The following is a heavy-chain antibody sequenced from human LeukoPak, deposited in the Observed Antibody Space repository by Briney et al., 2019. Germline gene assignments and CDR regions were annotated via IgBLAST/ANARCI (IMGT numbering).Heavy chain of an antibody. CDR3: ASPLEPQDRHYYYYYYMDF. V-gene: IGHV1-46*01. Sequence: ASVKVSCKASGYTFTSYYMHWVRQAPGQGLEWMGIINPSGGSTSYAQKFQGRVTMTRDTSTSTVYMELSSLRSEDTAVYYCASPLEPQDRHYYYYYYMDFWGKGTTVTVSS. CDR2: INPSGGST. D-gene: IGHD1-1*01. CDR1: GYTFTSYY. J-gene: IGHJ6*03.